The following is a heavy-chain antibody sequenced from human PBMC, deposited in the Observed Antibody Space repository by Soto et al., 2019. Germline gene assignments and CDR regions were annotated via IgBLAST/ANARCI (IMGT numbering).Heavy chain of an antibody. V-gene: IGHV3-11*01. CDR2: ISPGGDNI. Sequence: QVQLVESGGGLVNPGGSLRLSCAASGFSFSLRYMSWIRQAPGRGLEWVSYISPGGDNIHYEDFVKGRFTISRDNPKDSLYLQMNSLRVEETAVYYCVTETQWYFDDWGQGTLVTVSS. D-gene: IGHD2-8*01. CDR1: GFSFSLRY. CDR3: VTETQWYFDD. J-gene: IGHJ4*02.